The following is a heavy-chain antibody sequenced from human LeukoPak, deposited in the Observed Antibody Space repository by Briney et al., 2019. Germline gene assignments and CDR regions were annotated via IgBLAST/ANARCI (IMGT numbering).Heavy chain of an antibody. CDR3: GRDPLYSSSDY. V-gene: IGHV4-39*07. Sequence: SETLSLTCTVSGGSISSSSYYWGWIRQPPGKDLEWIGSIYYSGSTYYNPSLKSRVTISVDTSKNQFSLKLSSVTAADTAVYYCGRDPLYSSSDYWGQGTLVTVSS. J-gene: IGHJ4*02. D-gene: IGHD6-6*01. CDR1: GGSISSSSYY. CDR2: IYYSGST.